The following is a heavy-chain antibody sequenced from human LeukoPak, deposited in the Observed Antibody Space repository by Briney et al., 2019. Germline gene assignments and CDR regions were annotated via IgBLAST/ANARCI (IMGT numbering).Heavy chain of an antibody. CDR2: INHSGST. D-gene: IGHD1-26*01. J-gene: IGHJ3*02. V-gene: IGHV4-34*01. Sequence: PSETLSLTCTVSGGSISSYYWSWIRQPPGKGLEWIGEINHSGSTNYNPSLKSRVTISVDTSKNQFSLKLSSVTAADTAVYYCARDRIVGATSSLAAFDIWGQGTMVTVSS. CDR1: GGSISSYY. CDR3: ARDRIVGATSSLAAFDI.